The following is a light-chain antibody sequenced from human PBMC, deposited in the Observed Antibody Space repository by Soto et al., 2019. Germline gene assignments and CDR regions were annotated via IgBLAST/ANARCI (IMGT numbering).Light chain of an antibody. Sequence: AIRMPQSPSSISASTVDRLRIACLASQGISSYLAWYQQKPGKAPKLLIYAASTLQSGVPSRFSGSGSGTDFTLTISCLQSEDFATYYCQQYYSYPLTFGGGTKVDIK. J-gene: IGKJ4*01. CDR2: AAS. CDR1: QGISSY. CDR3: QQYYSYPLT. V-gene: IGKV1-8*01.